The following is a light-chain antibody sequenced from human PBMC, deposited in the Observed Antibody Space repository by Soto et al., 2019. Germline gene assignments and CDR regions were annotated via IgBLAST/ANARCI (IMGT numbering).Light chain of an antibody. CDR3: CSYAGRYPYV. Sequence: QSALTQPRSVSGSPGQSVTISCSGTSRDVGGYNYVSWYQQYPGKAPKLMIYDVSKRPSGVPDRFSGSKSGNTASLTITGLQAEDEADYYCCSYAGRYPYVLGTGTKVTV. CDR1: SRDVGGYNY. CDR2: DVS. V-gene: IGLV2-11*01. J-gene: IGLJ1*01.